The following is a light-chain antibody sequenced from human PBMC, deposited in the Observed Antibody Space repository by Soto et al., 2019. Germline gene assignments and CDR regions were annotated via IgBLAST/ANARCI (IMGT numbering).Light chain of an antibody. J-gene: IGKJ3*01. V-gene: IGKV1-39*01. CDR1: QSIRNF. Sequence: DIPMTQSPSSLSASVGDRVTITCRASQSIRNFVNWYQQTPGKAPKLLIYASFYLQSGVPSRFSGSGSGTDFTLTISSLQPEDFATYYCQQTFTSPGTFGPGTKVDAK. CDR2: ASF. CDR3: QQTFTSPGT.